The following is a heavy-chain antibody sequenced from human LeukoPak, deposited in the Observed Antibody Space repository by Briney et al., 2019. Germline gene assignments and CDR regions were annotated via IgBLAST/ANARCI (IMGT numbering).Heavy chain of an antibody. V-gene: IGHV3-23*01. CDR2: IYESGQTT. CDR3: AREGSSGYYPY. Sequence: GGSLRLSCAASGFTFSSYAMSWVRQAPGKGLEWVSGIYESGQTTHYADSVKGRFSISRDNSKNTLYLQMNSLRAEDTAVYYCAREGSSGYYPYWGQGILVTVSS. D-gene: IGHD3-22*01. J-gene: IGHJ4*02. CDR1: GFTFSSYA.